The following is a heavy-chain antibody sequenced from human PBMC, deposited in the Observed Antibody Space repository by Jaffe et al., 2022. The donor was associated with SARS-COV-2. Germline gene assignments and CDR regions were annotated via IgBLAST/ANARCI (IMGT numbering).Heavy chain of an antibody. D-gene: IGHD3-22*01. CDR3: ARDDFHDYYDSSGYGNGNWFDP. Sequence: QVQLVESGGGVVQPGRSLRLSCAASGFTFSSYAMHWVRQAPGKGLEWVAVISYDGSNKYYADSVKGRFTISRDNSKNTLYLQMNSLRAEDTAVYYCARDDFHDYYDSSGYGNGNWFDPWGQGTLVTVSS. J-gene: IGHJ5*02. CDR2: ISYDGSNK. V-gene: IGHV3-30-3*01. CDR1: GFTFSSYA.